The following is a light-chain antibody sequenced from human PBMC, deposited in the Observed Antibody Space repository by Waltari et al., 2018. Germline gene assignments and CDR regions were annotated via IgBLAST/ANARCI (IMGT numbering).Light chain of an antibody. J-gene: IGLJ1*01. CDR1: SGHISSA. CDR2: VNSDGSH. Sequence: QLVVTQSPSASASLGAAVKLTCTLSSGHISSAIAWHQQQPEKGPRYLMKVNSDGSHNKGDGIPDRFSGSSSGAERYLTISSLQSEDEADYYCQTWGTGIQVFGAGTKVTVL. CDR3: QTWGTGIQV. V-gene: IGLV4-69*01.